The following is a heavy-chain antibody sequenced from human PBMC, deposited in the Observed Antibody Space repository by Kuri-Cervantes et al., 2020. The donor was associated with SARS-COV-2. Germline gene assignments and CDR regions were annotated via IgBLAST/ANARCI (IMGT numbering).Heavy chain of an antibody. D-gene: IGHD1-26*01. J-gene: IGHJ6*03. CDR1: GYTLTGYY. CDR2: INPNSGGT. V-gene: IGHV1-2*02. CDR3: AREGVGAHKGYYMDV. Sequence: ASVKVSCKASGYTLTGYYMHWVRQAPGQGLEWMGWINPNSGGTNYAQKSQGRVTMTRDTSISTAYTELSRLRSDDTAVYYCAREGVGAHKGYYMDVWGKGTTVTVSS.